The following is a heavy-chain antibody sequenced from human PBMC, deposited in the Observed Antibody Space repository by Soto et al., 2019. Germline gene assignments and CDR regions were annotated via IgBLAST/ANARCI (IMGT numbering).Heavy chain of an antibody. CDR1: GFTFSSYW. CDR3: ARLRITMVRGVIITPPHFDY. V-gene: IGHV3-21*04. J-gene: IGHJ4*02. Sequence: GSLRLSCAASGFTFSSYWMHWVRQAPGKGLEWVSHINSSGSNTNYADSVKGRFTISRDNAKNSLYLQMNSLRAEDTAVYYCARLRITMVRGVIITPPHFDYWGQGTLVTVSS. CDR2: INSSGSNT. D-gene: IGHD3-10*01.